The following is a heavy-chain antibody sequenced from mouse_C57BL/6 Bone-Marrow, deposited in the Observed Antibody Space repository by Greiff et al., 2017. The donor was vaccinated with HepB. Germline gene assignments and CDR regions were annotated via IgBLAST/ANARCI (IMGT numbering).Heavy chain of an antibody. CDR2: IYSDGGST. J-gene: IGHJ2*01. D-gene: IGHD2-1*01. CDR1: EYEFPSHD. CDR3: ARHVSMVTYYFDY. Sequence: DVKLVESGGGLVQPGESLKLSCESNEYEFPSHDMSWVRKTPEKRLELVAAIYSDGGSTYYPDTMERRFIITRDNTKKTLYLQMSSLRSEDTALYYCARHVSMVTYYFDYWGQGTTLTVSS. V-gene: IGHV5-2*01.